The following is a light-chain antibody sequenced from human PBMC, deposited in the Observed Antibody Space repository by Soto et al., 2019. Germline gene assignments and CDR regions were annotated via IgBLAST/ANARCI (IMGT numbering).Light chain of an antibody. CDR1: QSISSW. CDR3: QQYNSYPWT. Sequence: DIQMTQSPNTLSASVGDRVTITCRASQSISSWLAWYQQKPGKAPKLLIYDASSLESGVPSRFSGSGSGTEFTLTISSLQPDDFATYYCQQYNSYPWTFGQGTKVDIK. J-gene: IGKJ1*01. CDR2: DAS. V-gene: IGKV1-5*01.